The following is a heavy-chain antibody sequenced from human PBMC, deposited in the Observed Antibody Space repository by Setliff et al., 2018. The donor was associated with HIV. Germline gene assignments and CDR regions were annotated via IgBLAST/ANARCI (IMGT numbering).Heavy chain of an antibody. CDR3: ARQIGGGHWGFDI. V-gene: IGHV4-34*01. CDR1: GGSFSDHS. J-gene: IGHJ3*02. D-gene: IGHD2-21*01. Sequence: KASETLSLTCAVYGGSFSDHSWNWIRQSPGKGLEWIGEINHSGSTNYNPSLKSRVTISVDTSKNQFSLKVTSVTAADTAVYYCARQIGGGHWGFDIWGQGTMVTVSS. CDR2: INHSGST.